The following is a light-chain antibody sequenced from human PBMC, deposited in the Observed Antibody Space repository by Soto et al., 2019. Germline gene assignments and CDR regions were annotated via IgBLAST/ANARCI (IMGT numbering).Light chain of an antibody. CDR2: EVS. CDR1: SSDVGGYNY. V-gene: IGLV2-8*01. Sequence: QSALTQPPSASGSPGQSVTISCTGTSSDVGGYNYVSWYQRHPGKAPKLMIFEVSKRPSGVPDRFSGSKSGNTASLTVSGLQAEDEADYYCSSYAGSTNVVFGGGTKLTV. CDR3: SSYAGSTNVV. J-gene: IGLJ2*01.